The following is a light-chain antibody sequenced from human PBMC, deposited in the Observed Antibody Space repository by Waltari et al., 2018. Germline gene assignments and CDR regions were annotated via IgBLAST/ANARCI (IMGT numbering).Light chain of an antibody. J-gene: IGLJ3*02. CDR2: DVS. Sequence: QSVLPQPASVSGSPGQSITIPCTGTSIDVGGYDYFSCYQQHPGKAPKLMIYDVSNRPSGVSNRFSASKSGNTASLTISGLQAEDEADYYCSSYASSSTLPWVFGGGTKLTVL. CDR1: SIDVGGYDY. V-gene: IGLV2-14*03. CDR3: SSYASSSTLPWV.